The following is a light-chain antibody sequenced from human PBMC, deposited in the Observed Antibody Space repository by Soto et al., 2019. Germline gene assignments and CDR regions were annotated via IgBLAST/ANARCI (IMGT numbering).Light chain of an antibody. CDR2: DAS. J-gene: IGKJ4*01. CDR1: QTVGSNY. CDR3: QQYETSPLT. V-gene: IGKV3-20*01. Sequence: ENVLTQSPGTLSLSPGERATLSCRASQTVGSNYLAWYQQKPGQAPRLLIYDASRRATGIPDRFSGSGSGTDFILTISRLEPEDFEVYYCQQYETSPLTFGGGTKVELK.